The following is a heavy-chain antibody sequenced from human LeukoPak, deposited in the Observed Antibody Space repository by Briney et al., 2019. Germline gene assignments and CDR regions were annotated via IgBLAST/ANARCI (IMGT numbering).Heavy chain of an antibody. CDR1: GFTISSNY. Sequence: GGSLRLSCAASGFTISSNYMTWVRQAPGNGLEWVSVFHGGGDTYYADSVKGRFTISRDNSKNTLYLQMNSLRAEDTAVYYCARSSDSSGWVDYWGQGTLVTVPS. D-gene: IGHD6-19*01. CDR2: FHGGGDT. V-gene: IGHV3-66*02. CDR3: ARSSDSSGWVDY. J-gene: IGHJ4*02.